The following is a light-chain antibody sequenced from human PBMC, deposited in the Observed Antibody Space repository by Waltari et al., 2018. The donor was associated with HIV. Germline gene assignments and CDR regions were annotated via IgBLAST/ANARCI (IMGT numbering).Light chain of an antibody. Sequence: DIVMNQTPLSLSVIPGQPASISCRSSQSLLHSDGKTYLYWFLQKPGQPPQLLIYGVSKRFYGVPDRFRGSGSVTDFTLKISRVEAEDVGLYYCMQSIFLPLTFGGGTKVEIK. CDR1: QSLLHSDGKTY. CDR2: GVS. V-gene: IGKV2D-29*01. CDR3: MQSIFLPLT. J-gene: IGKJ4*01.